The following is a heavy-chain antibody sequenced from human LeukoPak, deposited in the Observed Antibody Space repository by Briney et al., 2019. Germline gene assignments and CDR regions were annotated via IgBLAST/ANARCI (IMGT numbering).Heavy chain of an antibody. Sequence: NPSETLSLTCTVSGGSISSGSYYWSWIRQPAGKGLEWIGRIYTSGSTNYNPSLKSRVTISVDTSKNQFSLKLSSVTAADTAVYYCARKYSSSSFDYWGQGTLVTVSS. V-gene: IGHV4-61*02. CDR2: IYTSGST. J-gene: IGHJ4*02. CDR1: GGSISSGSYY. D-gene: IGHD6-13*01. CDR3: ARKYSSSSFDY.